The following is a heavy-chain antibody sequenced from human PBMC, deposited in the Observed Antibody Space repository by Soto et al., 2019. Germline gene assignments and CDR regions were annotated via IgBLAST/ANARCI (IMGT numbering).Heavy chain of an antibody. J-gene: IGHJ6*02. CDR2: IYYSGST. V-gene: IGHV4-59*01. D-gene: IGHD1-1*01. Sequence: SETLSLTCTVSGGSISSYYWSWIRQPPGKGLEWIGYIYYSGSTNYNPSLKSRVTISVDTSKNQFSLKLSSVTAADTAVYYCARGELELTYYYYGMDVWGQGTTVTVS. CDR3: ARGELELTYYYYGMDV. CDR1: GGSISSYY.